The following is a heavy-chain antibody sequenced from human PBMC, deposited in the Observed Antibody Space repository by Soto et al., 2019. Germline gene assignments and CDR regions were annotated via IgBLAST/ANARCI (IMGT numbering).Heavy chain of an antibody. CDR3: ARTPRAATVTYYYYGMDV. D-gene: IGHD4-17*01. Sequence: ASVKVSCKASGYTFTGYYMHWVRQAPGQGLEWMGWINPNSGGTNYARKFQGWVTMTRDTSISTAYMELSRLRSDDTAVYYCARTPRAATVTYYYYGMDVWGQGTTVTVSS. CDR1: GYTFTGYY. V-gene: IGHV1-2*04. CDR2: INPNSGGT. J-gene: IGHJ6*02.